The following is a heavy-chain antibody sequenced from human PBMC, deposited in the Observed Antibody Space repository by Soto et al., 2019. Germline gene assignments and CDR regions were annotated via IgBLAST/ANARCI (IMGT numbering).Heavy chain of an antibody. Sequence: SAKVACKASGYSFTSYAMHWVRQAPGQRLEWMGWINAGNGNTKYSQKFQGRVTMTEDTSTDTAYMELSSLRSEDTAVYYCATRARFLVYGMDVWGQGTTVTV. CDR3: ATRARFLVYGMDV. CDR2: INAGNGNT. J-gene: IGHJ6*02. CDR1: GYSFTSYA. D-gene: IGHD3-10*01. V-gene: IGHV1-3*01.